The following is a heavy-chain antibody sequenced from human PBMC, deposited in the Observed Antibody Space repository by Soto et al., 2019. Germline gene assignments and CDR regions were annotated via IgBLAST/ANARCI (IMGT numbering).Heavy chain of an antibody. Sequence: GGSLRLSCAASGFTFSSYAMSWVRRAPGKGLEWVSAISGSGGSTYYADSVKGRFTISRDNSKNTLYLQMNSLRAEDTAVYYCAKSGFGTSLYYFDYWGQGTLVTVSS. CDR1: GFTFSSYA. CDR3: AKSGFGTSLYYFDY. D-gene: IGHD2-2*01. J-gene: IGHJ4*02. V-gene: IGHV3-23*01. CDR2: ISGSGGST.